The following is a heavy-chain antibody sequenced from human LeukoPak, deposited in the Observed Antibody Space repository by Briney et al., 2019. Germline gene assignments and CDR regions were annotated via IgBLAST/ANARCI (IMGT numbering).Heavy chain of an antibody. J-gene: IGHJ4*02. CDR3: AKGTYSSSSD. D-gene: IGHD6-6*01. Sequence: PGRSLRLSCAASGFTFSSYGMHWVRQAPSMGLEREASIRYDGSNKYYADSVKARFTISRDNFKITLYLQMNSLRAEDTAVYYCAKGTYSSSSDWGQGTLVTVSS. CDR2: IRYDGSNK. CDR1: GFTFSSYG. V-gene: IGHV3-30*02.